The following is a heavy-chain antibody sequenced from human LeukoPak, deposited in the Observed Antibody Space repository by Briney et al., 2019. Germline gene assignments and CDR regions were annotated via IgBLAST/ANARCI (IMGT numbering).Heavy chain of an antibody. Sequence: LSETLSLTCAVYGGSFSGYYWSWIRQSPGKGLEWIGEINHSGSTNYNPSLKSRVTISVDTSKNQFPLKLSSVTAADTAVYYCAGSPVKAYWFDPWGQGTLVTVSS. V-gene: IGHV4-34*01. D-gene: IGHD3-10*01. CDR1: GGSFSGYY. J-gene: IGHJ5*02. CDR2: INHSGST. CDR3: AGSPVKAYWFDP.